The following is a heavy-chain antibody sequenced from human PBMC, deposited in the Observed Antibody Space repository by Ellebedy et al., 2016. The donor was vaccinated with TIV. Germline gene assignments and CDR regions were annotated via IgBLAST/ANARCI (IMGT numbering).Heavy chain of an antibody. J-gene: IGHJ2*01. CDR1: GYSLSELS. V-gene: IGHV1-24*01. Sequence: AASVKVSCKVSGYSLSELSMHWVRQAPGKGLEWMGGFDPEDCETVYAQKFQGTVTMTEDTSTEPTYMELSSLRSEDTAVYYCTTEKYNRWGYFGLWGRGTLVTVSS. CDR2: FDPEDCET. D-gene: IGHD1-14*01. CDR3: TTEKYNRWGYFGL.